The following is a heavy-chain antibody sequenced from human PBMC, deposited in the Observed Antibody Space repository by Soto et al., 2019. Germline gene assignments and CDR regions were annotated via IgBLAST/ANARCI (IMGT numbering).Heavy chain of an antibody. Sequence: PSETLSLTCTVSGGSISSSSYYWGWIRQPPGKGLEWIGSIYYSGSTYYNPSLKSRVTISVDTSKNQFSLKLSSVTAADTAVYYCARGRIAAAVPQRNWFDPWGQGTLVTVSS. CDR1: GGSISSSSYY. CDR2: IYYSGST. CDR3: ARGRIAAAVPQRNWFDP. J-gene: IGHJ5*02. V-gene: IGHV4-39*01. D-gene: IGHD6-13*01.